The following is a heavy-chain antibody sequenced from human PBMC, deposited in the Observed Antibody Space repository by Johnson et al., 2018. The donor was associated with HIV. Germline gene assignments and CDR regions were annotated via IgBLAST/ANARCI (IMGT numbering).Heavy chain of an antibody. Sequence: VQLVESGGGLVQPGRSLRLSCAASGFTFDDYAMHWVRQAPGKGLELVSGINWNGGSTGYADSVKGRFTLSRDNSKNTLYLQMNSLRAGDTAVYYCARASHSSGWYGRLGDAFDIWGQGTMVTVSS. D-gene: IGHD6-19*01. J-gene: IGHJ3*02. CDR1: GFTFDDYA. CDR3: ARASHSSGWYGRLGDAFDI. V-gene: IGHV3-9*01. CDR2: INWNGGST.